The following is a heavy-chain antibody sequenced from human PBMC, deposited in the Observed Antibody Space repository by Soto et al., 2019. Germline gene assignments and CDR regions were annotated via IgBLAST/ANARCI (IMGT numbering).Heavy chain of an antibody. CDR3: AKAWQQLVAPNLLYYFDY. Sequence: GGSLRLSCAASGFTFSSYAMSWVRQAPGKGLEWVSAISGSGGSTYYADSVKGRFTISRDNSKNTLYLQMNSLRAEDTAVYYCAKAWQQLVAPNLLYYFDYWGQGTLVTVSS. CDR2: ISGSGGST. CDR1: GFTFSSYA. V-gene: IGHV3-23*01. D-gene: IGHD6-13*01. J-gene: IGHJ4*02.